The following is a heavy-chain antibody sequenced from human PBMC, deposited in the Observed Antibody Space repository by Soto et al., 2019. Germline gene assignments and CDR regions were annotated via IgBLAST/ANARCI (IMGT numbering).Heavy chain of an antibody. D-gene: IGHD2-15*01. CDR2: IGTAGDT. J-gene: IGHJ4*02. V-gene: IGHV3-13*01. Sequence: PGGSLRLSCEASGFTFSGFDMHWVRQPTGQGLEWVSTIGTAGDTYYAVSVKGRFTISRDNAKNSLSRQMNSLRAGDTAVYFCARGQEVGAHFFDSWGQGTQFTVAS. CDR1: GFTFSGFD. CDR3: ARGQEVGAHFFDS.